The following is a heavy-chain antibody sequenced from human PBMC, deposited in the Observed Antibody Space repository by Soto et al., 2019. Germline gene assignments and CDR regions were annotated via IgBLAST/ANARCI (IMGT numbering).Heavy chain of an antibody. CDR2: IWYDGSNK. CDR1: GFTFSSYG. V-gene: IGHV3-33*01. D-gene: IGHD3-22*01. CDR3: ARDQLMGYYDSSGYGY. J-gene: IGHJ4*02. Sequence: QVQLVESGGGVVQPGRSLRLSCAASGFTFSSYGMHWVRQAPGKGLEWVAVIWYDGSNKYYADSVKGRFTISRDNSKNTLYLQMNRLRAEDTAVYYCARDQLMGYYDSSGYGYWGQGTLVTVSS.